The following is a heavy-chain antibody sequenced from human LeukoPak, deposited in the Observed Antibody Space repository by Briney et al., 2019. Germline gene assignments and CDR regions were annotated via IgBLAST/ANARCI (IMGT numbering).Heavy chain of an antibody. CDR2: ISAYNGNT. Sequence: ASVKVSCKASGYTFTSYGISWVRQAPGQGLEWMGWISAYNGNTNYAQKLQGRVTMTTDTSTSTAYMELRSLRSDDTAVYYCARDHVWGGSGSYLSFDYWGQGTLVTVSS. CDR1: GYTFTSYG. V-gene: IGHV1-18*01. D-gene: IGHD1-26*01. J-gene: IGHJ4*02. CDR3: ARDHVWGGSGSYLSFDY.